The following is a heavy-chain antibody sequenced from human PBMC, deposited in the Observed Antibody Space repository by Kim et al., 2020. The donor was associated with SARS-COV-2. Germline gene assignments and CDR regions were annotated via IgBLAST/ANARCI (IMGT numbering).Heavy chain of an antibody. J-gene: IGHJ4*02. Sequence: SETLSLTCIVSGGSISSSGYSWVCLRQPPGQGLVWIGCVYYTGSTNSTLTIKSRVTISVAKTKNQFSLNLSSVTAADTAVYYCARHFRGTSIRFLGLFQFDYWGQRALVTVSS. CDR1: GGSISSSGYS. CDR3: ARHFRGTSIRFLGLFQFDY. V-gene: IGHV4-39*01. D-gene: IGHD2-21*01. CDR2: VYYTGST.